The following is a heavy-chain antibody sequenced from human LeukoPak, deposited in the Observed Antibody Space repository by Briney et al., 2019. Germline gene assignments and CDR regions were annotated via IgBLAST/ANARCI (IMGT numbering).Heavy chain of an antibody. CDR2: ISYDGSNK. J-gene: IGHJ6*02. V-gene: IGHV3-30*18. CDR3: AKDGGPYSMYYYYGMDV. D-gene: IGHD4-11*01. Sequence: PGGSLRLSCAASGFTFSSYGMHWVRQAPGKGLEWVAVISYDGSNKCYADSVKGRFTISRDNSKNTLYLQMNSLRAEDTAVYYCAKDGGPYSMYYYYGMDVWGQGTTVTVSS. CDR1: GFTFSSYG.